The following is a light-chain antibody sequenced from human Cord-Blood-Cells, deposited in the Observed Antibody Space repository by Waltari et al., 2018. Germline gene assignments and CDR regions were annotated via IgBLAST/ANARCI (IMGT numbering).Light chain of an antibody. J-gene: IGKJ4*01. CDR3: QQYNNWPPLT. CDR1: QSVSIN. V-gene: IGKV3-15*01. Sequence: EIALTQSPATLSVSHGERATISCRASQSVSINLAWYQHKPGQAPRLLIYGASTRATGIPARFSGSGSGTEFTLTISSLQSEDFAVYYCQQYNNWPPLTFGGGTKVEIK. CDR2: GAS.